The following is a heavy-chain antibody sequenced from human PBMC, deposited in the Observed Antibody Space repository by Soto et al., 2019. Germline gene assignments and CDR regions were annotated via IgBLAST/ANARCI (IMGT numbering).Heavy chain of an antibody. V-gene: IGHV1-3*01. Sequence: QVQLVQSGAEVKKPGASVKVSCKASGYTFSNYLLHWVRQAPGQGLEWMGWINAGNGHTKYSQKFQGRATFTRDTTATTAYIELSSLRSEDTAVYYCASPSYGSGRYYWGQGTLVTVSS. CDR1: GYTFSNYL. CDR2: INAGNGHT. CDR3: ASPSYGSGRYY. J-gene: IGHJ4*02. D-gene: IGHD3-10*01.